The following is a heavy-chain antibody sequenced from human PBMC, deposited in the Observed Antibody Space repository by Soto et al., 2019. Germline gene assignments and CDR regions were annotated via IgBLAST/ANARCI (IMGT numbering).Heavy chain of an antibody. V-gene: IGHV3-23*01. D-gene: IGHD3-10*01. Sequence: EVQLLESGGGLVQPGGSLRLSCAASGFTFSSYAMSWVRQAPGKGLEWVSAISGSGGSTYYADSVKGRFTISRDNSKNTRYLQMTSLQAEDPAVYYCAKDRRVRFGELLAPFDYWGQGTLVTVSS. CDR3: AKDRRVRFGELLAPFDY. J-gene: IGHJ4*02. CDR2: ISGSGGST. CDR1: GFTFSSYA.